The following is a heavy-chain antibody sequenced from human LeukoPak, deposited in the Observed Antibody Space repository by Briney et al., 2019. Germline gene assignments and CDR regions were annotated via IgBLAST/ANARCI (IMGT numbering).Heavy chain of an antibody. J-gene: IGHJ5*02. CDR1: GGSISSYY. V-gene: IGHV4-59*12. D-gene: IGHD3-10*01. Sequence: PSETLSLTCTVSGGSISSYYWNWIRQPPGKGLEWIGYIYYSGSTNYNPSLKSRVTMSVDTSKNQFSLKLSSVTAADTAVYYCARCGSGSYNWFDPWGQGTLVTVSS. CDR2: IYYSGST. CDR3: ARCGSGSYNWFDP.